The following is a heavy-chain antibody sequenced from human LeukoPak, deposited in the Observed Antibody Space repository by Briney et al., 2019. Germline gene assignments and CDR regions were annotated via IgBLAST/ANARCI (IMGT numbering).Heavy chain of an antibody. D-gene: IGHD6-13*01. CDR3: AKGGSSWYGD. J-gene: IGHJ4*02. CDR2: VSASGDST. CDR1: GFSFSNYA. Sequence: GGSLRLSCAASGFSFSNYAMSRVRQAPGKGLEWVSTVSASGDSTYFADSAKGRFSISRDNSKNTLYVQMDSLTADDTAVYYCAKGGSSWYGDWGQGTLVTVSS. V-gene: IGHV3-23*01.